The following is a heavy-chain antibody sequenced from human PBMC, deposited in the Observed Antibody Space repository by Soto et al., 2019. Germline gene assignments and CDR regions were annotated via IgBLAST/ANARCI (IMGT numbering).Heavy chain of an antibody. CDR3: ARGVSYGFDA. CDR2: MTSDSKTI. J-gene: IGHJ3*01. V-gene: IGHV3-48*01. CDR1: GFTFSIYS. Sequence: GGSLRLSCEASGFTFSIYSMNWVRQALGKGPEWVSYMTSDSKTIHYADSVRGRFTISRDNGKKSLYLEMNNLGAEDTAVYYCARGVSYGFDAWGQGTMVTVSS. D-gene: IGHD3-10*01.